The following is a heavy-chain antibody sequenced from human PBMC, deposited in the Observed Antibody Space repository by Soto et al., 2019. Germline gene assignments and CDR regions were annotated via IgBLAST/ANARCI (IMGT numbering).Heavy chain of an antibody. Sequence: ASVKVSCKASGYTFSNYGISWVRQAPGQGLEWMGWISAYNGNTNYAQKVQGRVTMTTDTSTSSAYTELISRSSDETSVYHFKRASPNWPLYFDYWGQGTLVPVSS. CDR1: GYTFSNYG. CDR2: ISAYNGNT. CDR3: KRASPNWPLYFDY. J-gene: IGHJ4*02. V-gene: IGHV1-18*01. D-gene: IGHD1-1*01.